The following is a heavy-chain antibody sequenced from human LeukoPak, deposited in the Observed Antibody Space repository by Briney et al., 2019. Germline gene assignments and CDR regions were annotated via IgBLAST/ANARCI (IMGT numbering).Heavy chain of an antibody. J-gene: IGHJ4*02. V-gene: IGHV4-38-2*02. CDR3: ARRRREYSSGWYADY. Sequence: SETLSLTCTVSGYSISSGYYWGWIRQPPGKGLEWIGSIYYSGSTYYNPSLKSRVTISVDTSKNQFSLKLNSVTAADTAVYYCARRRREYSSGWYADYWGQGTLVTVSS. CDR2: IYYSGST. CDR1: GYSISSGYY. D-gene: IGHD6-19*01.